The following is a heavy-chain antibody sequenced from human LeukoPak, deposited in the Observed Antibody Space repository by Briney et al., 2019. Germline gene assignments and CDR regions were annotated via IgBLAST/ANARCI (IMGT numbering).Heavy chain of an antibody. CDR3: AREYYDILTGYENYYYYGMDV. D-gene: IGHD3-9*01. J-gene: IGHJ6*02. CDR2: INPNSGGT. V-gene: IGHV1-2*02. Sequence: ASVKVSCKASGYTFTGYYMHWVRQAPGQGLEWMGWINPNSGGTNYAQKFQGRVTMTRDTSTSTAYMELSRLRSDDTAVYYCAREYYDILTGYENYYYYGMDVWGQGTTVTVSS. CDR1: GYTFTGYY.